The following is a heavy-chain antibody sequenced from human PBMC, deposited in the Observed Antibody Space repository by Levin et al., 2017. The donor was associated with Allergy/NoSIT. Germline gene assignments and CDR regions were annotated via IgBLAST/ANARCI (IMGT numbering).Heavy chain of an antibody. D-gene: IGHD3-22*01. Sequence: RGESLKISCKGSGYTFTRYWIGWVRQMPGKGLEWMGIIYPGDSDTRYSPSFQGQVTVSADKSISTAYLQWDSLKASDTATYYCARTELYYASSGLGTVELWGQGTMVTVSS. V-gene: IGHV5-51*01. CDR2: IYPGDSDT. CDR3: ARTELYYASSGLGTVEL. CDR1: GYTFTRYW. J-gene: IGHJ3*01.